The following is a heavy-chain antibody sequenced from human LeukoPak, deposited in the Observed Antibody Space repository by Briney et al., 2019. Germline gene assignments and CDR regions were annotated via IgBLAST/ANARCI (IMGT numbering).Heavy chain of an antibody. D-gene: IGHD3-10*01. CDR1: GFTFSDYY. V-gene: IGHV3-11*01. CDR2: IISSGSTI. CDR3: ASPVHYYGSGSYYSKDYYYYMDV. Sequence: GGALRLSCAASGFTFSDYYMSWIREAPGKGLEWGSYIISSGSTIYYADSVKGRFTISIDNAKNSLYLQMNSLRAEDTAVYYCASPVHYYGSGSYYSKDYYYYMDVWGKGPTVTISS. J-gene: IGHJ6*03.